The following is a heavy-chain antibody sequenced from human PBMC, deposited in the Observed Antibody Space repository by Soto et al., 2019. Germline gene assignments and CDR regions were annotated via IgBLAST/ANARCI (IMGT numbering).Heavy chain of an antibody. D-gene: IGHD3-22*01. CDR3: AREGYYDSSGYPGDYFDY. Sequence: GASVKVSCKASGYTFTSYGISWVRQAPGQGLEWMGWISAYNGNTNYAQKLQGRVTMTTDTSTSTAYMELRSLRSDDTAVYYCAREGYYDSSGYPGDYFDYWGQGTLVTVSS. V-gene: IGHV1-18*01. J-gene: IGHJ4*02. CDR1: GYTFTSYG. CDR2: ISAYNGNT.